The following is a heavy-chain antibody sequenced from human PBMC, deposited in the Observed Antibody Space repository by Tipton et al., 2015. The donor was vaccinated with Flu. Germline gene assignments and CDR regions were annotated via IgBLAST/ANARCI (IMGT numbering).Heavy chain of an antibody. CDR3: ARPGGPAAINPFSYFDF. V-gene: IGHV1-18*04. D-gene: IGHD2-2*01. Sequence: QLVQSGAEVKQPGASVKLSCKASGYTFTKHGITWVRQAPGQGLEWMGWISAYNGYTDFAQKFQGRVTMTTGTSASTAYMELRSLRSDGTAIYYCARPGGPAAINPFSYFDFWGQGTLVTVAS. CDR1: GYTFTKHG. CDR2: ISAYNGYT. J-gene: IGHJ4*02.